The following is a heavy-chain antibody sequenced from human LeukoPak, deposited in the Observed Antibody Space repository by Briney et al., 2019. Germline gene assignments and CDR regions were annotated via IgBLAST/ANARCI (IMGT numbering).Heavy chain of an antibody. Sequence: PSETLSLTCAVYGGSFSGYYWSWIRQPPGKGLEWIGEINHSGSTNYNPSLKSRVTISVDTSKNQFSLKLSSVTAADTAVYYCARVRYYYDSSGYYPTLPLLDYWGQGTLVTVSS. CDR3: ARVRYYYDSSGYYPTLPLLDY. J-gene: IGHJ4*02. CDR2: INHSGST. CDR1: GGSFSGYY. V-gene: IGHV4-34*01. D-gene: IGHD3-22*01.